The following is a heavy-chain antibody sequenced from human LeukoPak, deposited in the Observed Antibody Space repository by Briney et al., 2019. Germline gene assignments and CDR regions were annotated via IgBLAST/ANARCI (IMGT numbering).Heavy chain of an antibody. D-gene: IGHD3-3*01. CDR3: AKANLLKYYDFWSGCFGRKNWLDP. CDR2: ISGSGGST. CDR1: GFTFSSYA. V-gene: IGHV3-23*01. Sequence: PGGSLRLSCAASGFTFSSYAMSWVRQAPGKGLEWVSAISGSGGSTYYADSVKGRFTISRDNSKNTLYLQMNSLRAEDTAVYYCAKANLLKYYDFWSGCFGRKNWLDPWGQGTLVTVSS. J-gene: IGHJ5*02.